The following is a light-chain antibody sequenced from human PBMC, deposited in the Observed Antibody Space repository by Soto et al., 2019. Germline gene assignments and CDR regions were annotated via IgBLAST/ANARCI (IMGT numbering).Light chain of an antibody. Sequence: QSALTQPPSASGSPGQSATISCTGAASDIGAYNFVSWYQQYPGKAPKLMIYEVYKRPSGVPDRFSGSKSGNTASLTVSGLPPEDEADYYCTSFAGSDKLIFGGGTKLTVL. J-gene: IGLJ2*01. CDR1: ASDIGAYNF. V-gene: IGLV2-8*01. CDR2: EVY. CDR3: TSFAGSDKLI.